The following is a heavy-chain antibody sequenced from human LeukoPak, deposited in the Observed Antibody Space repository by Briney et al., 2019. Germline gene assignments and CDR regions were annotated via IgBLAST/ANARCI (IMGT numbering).Heavy chain of an antibody. V-gene: IGHV1-2*02. Sequence: ASVKVSCKASGYSFTGYYIHWVRQAPRQGLEWMGWINPNSGGTNYAQKFQGRVTMTRDTSISTAYMELSRLRSDDTAVYYCAGGNSGEVLGHWGQGTLVTVSS. CDR1: GYSFTGYY. CDR2: INPNSGGT. J-gene: IGHJ4*02. D-gene: IGHD4-23*01. CDR3: AGGNSGEVLGH.